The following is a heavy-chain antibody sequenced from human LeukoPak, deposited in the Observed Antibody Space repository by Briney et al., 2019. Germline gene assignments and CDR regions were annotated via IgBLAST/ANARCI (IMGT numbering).Heavy chain of an antibody. V-gene: IGHV1-69*13. J-gene: IGHJ4*02. CDR3: ARDRHPRDPKGAYYDSSGYYYFDY. CDR2: IIPIFGTA. D-gene: IGHD3-22*01. CDR1: GGTFSSYA. Sequence: ASVKVSXKASGGTFSSYAISWVRQAPGQGLEWMGGIIPIFGTANYAQKFQGRVTITADESTSTAYMELSSLRSEDTAVYYCARDRHPRDPKGAYYDSSGYYYFDYWGQGTLVIVSS.